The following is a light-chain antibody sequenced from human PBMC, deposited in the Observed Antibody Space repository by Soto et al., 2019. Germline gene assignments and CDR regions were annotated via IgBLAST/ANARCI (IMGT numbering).Light chain of an antibody. J-gene: IGKJ1*01. CDR1: QSIDTW. V-gene: IGKV1-5*03. CDR3: QQSYSTPRT. CDR2: KAS. Sequence: DIQMTQSPSPLSASVGDRVTITCRASQSIDTWLAWHQQKPGQVPKLLISKASSLESGVPSRFSGSGSGTDFTLTISSLQPEDFATYYCQQSYSTPRTLGQGTKVDIK.